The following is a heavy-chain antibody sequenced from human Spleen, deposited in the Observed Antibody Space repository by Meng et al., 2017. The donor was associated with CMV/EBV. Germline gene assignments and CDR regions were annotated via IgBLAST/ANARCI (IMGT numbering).Heavy chain of an antibody. V-gene: IGHV1-18*01. CDR3: ARSKSGEGITIFGVVTPDYYYYGMDV. J-gene: IGHJ6*02. Sequence: ASVKVSCKASGYTFTSYGISWVRQAPGQGLEWMGWISAYNGNTNYAQKLQGRVTMTTDTSTSTAYMELRSLRSDDTAVYYCARSKSGEGITIFGVVTPDYYYYGMDVWGQGTTVTVS. CDR1: GYTFTSYG. D-gene: IGHD3-3*01. CDR2: ISAYNGNT.